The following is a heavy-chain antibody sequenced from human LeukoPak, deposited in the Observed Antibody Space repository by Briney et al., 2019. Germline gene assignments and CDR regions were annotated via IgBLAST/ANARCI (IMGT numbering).Heavy chain of an antibody. CDR1: GFTFDDYG. V-gene: IGHV3-20*04. Sequence: GGSLRLSCAVSGFTFDDYGMSWVRQAPGKGLEWVSGINWNGGSTGYADSVKGRFTISRDNAKNSLYLQMNSLRAEDTDLYYCVRDGYTAFDIWGQGTMVTVSS. D-gene: IGHD6-13*01. J-gene: IGHJ3*02. CDR2: INWNGGST. CDR3: VRDGYTAFDI.